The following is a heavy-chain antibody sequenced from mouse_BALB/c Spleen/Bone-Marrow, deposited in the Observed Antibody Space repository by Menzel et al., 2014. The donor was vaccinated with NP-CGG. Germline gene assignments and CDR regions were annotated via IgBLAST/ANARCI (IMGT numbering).Heavy chain of an antibody. Sequence: EVKLQESGGGLVKPGGSLKLSCAASGFTFSTYAMSWVRQSPEKRLEWVAEISSGGSYTYYPDTVTGRFTISRDNAKNTLYLEMSSLRSDDTAMYYCARDGYGNSDWGQGTLVTVSA. V-gene: IGHV5-9-4*01. D-gene: IGHD1-1*01. CDR1: GFTFSTYA. CDR3: ARDGYGNSD. J-gene: IGHJ3*01. CDR2: ISSGGSYT.